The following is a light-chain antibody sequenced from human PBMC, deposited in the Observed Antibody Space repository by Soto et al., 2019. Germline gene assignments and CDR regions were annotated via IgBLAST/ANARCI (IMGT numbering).Light chain of an antibody. V-gene: IGLV2-11*01. CDR1: SSDVGGYNY. CDR3: CSHAGTYTYV. J-gene: IGLJ1*01. Sequence: QSALTQPRSVSGSPGQSLTISCTGTSSDVGGYNYVSWYQQYTGQVPKLMIYDVTKRPSGVPDRFSGSKSGNTASLTISGLQAEDEAEYYCCSHAGTYTYVFGTGTKVTVL. CDR2: DVT.